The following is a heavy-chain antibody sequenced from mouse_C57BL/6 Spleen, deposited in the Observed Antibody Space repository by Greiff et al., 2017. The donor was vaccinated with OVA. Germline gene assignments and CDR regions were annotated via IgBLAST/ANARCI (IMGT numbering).Heavy chain of an antibody. J-gene: IGHJ4*01. V-gene: IGHV5-4*01. CDR2: ISDGGSYT. CDR3: ARENASSYAMDY. CDR1: GFTFSSYA. D-gene: IGHD1-1*01. Sequence: EVKLVESGGGLVKPGGSLKLSCAASGFTFSSYAMSWVRQTPEKRLEWVATISDGGSYTYYPANVKGRFTISRDNAKNNLYLQMSHLKSEDTAMYYCARENASSYAMDYWGQGTSVTVSS.